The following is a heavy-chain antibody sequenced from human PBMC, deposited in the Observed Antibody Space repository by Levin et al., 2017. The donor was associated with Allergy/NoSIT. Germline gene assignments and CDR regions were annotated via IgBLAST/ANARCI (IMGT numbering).Heavy chain of an antibody. Sequence: GGSLRLSCAASGFTFSSYGMHWVRQAPGKGLEWVAVISYDGSNKYYADSVKGRFTISRDNSKNTLYLQMNSLRAEDTAVYYCAKIRTITMVRGVPGDWGQGTLVTVSS. J-gene: IGHJ4*02. CDR2: ISYDGSNK. V-gene: IGHV3-30*18. CDR1: GFTFSSYG. CDR3: AKIRTITMVRGVPGD. D-gene: IGHD3-10*01.